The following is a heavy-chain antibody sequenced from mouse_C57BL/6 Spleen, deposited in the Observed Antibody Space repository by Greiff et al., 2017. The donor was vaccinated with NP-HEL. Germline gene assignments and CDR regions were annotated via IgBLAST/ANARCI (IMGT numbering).Heavy chain of an antibody. J-gene: IGHJ4*01. CDR2: IHPNSGST. D-gene: IGHD1-1*01. Sequence: QVQLQQPGAELVKPGASVKLSCKASGYTFTSYWMHWVKQRPGQGLEWIGMIHPNSGSTNYNEKFKSKATLTVDKSTSTAYMQLSSLTSEDSAVYCCARDYYGSSYGAMDYWGQGTSVTVSS. V-gene: IGHV1-64*01. CDR1: GYTFTSYW. CDR3: ARDYYGSSYGAMDY.